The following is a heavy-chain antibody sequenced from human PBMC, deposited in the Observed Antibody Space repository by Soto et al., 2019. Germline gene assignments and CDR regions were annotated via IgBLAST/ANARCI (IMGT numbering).Heavy chain of an antibody. CDR3: ASTYYDFWSGYYPHYYYGMDV. D-gene: IGHD3-3*01. V-gene: IGHV4-39*01. CDR1: GGSISSSSYY. J-gene: IGHJ6*02. CDR2: IYYSGST. Sequence: QLQLQESGPGLVKPSETLSLTCTVSGGSISSSSYYWGWIRQPPGKGLEWIGSIYYSGSTYYNPSLKSRVTISVDTSKTQFSLKLSSVTAADTAVYYCASTYYDFWSGYYPHYYYGMDVWGQGTTVTVSS.